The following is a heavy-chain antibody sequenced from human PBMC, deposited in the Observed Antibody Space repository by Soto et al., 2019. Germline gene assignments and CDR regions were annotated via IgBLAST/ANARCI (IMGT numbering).Heavy chain of an antibody. J-gene: IGHJ4*02. CDR2: IYHSGHT. Sequence: PSETLSLTCTVSGGSVNSGSFYWSWIRQPPGKGLEWIGYIYHSGHTNYNPSLKSRVTISVDTSKNQFSLKLSSVTAAVTAVYYCARGGYYDFWSGPPSVGYFDYWGQGTLVTVSS. CDR3: ARGGYYDFWSGPPSVGYFDY. CDR1: GGSVNSGSFY. V-gene: IGHV4-61*01. D-gene: IGHD3-3*01.